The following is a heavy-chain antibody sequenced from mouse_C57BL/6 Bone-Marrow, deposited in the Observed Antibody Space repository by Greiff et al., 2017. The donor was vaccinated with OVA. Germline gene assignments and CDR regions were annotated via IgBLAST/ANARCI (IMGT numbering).Heavy chain of an antibody. J-gene: IGHJ4*01. V-gene: IGHV5-4*01. CDR3: ARDDITTVVEDYAMDY. CDR2: ISDGGSYT. D-gene: IGHD1-1*01. CDR1: GFTFSSYA. Sequence: EVQLVESGGGLVKPGGSLKLSCAASGFTFSSYAMSWVRQTPEKRLEWVATISDGGSYTYYPDNVKGRFTISRDNAKNNLYLQMSHLKSEDTAMYYCARDDITTVVEDYAMDYWGQGTSVTVSS.